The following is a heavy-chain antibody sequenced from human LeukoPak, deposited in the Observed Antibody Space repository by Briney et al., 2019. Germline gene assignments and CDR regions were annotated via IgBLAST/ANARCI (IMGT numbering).Heavy chain of an antibody. J-gene: IGHJ3*02. CDR1: GGSFSGYY. CDR2: INHSGST. CDR3: ARVYGSGYDFRGAFDI. V-gene: IGHV4-34*01. D-gene: IGHD5-12*01. Sequence: SETLSLTCAVYGGSFSGYYWSWIRQPPGKGLEWIGEINHSGSTNYNPSLKSRVTISADTSKNQFSLKLSSVTAADTAVYYCARVYGSGYDFRGAFDIWDQGTMVTVSS.